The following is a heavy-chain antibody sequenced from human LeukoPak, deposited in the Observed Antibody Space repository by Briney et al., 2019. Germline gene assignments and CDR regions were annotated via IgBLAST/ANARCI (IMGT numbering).Heavy chain of an antibody. D-gene: IGHD6-19*01. J-gene: IGHJ4*02. V-gene: IGHV4-31*03. Sequence: SETLSLTCTVSGDSITSSGFFWSWLRQYPGKGLEWIGYIYYTGSAYYNPSLKSRVTISVDTSKNQFSLRLTSVTAADTAVYYCASLAVAGLSEGYWGQGTLVIVSS. CDR3: ASLAVAGLSEGY. CDR1: GDSITSSGFF. CDR2: IYYTGSA.